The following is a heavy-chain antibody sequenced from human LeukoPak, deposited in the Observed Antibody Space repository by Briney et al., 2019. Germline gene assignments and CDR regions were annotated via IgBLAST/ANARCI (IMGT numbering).Heavy chain of an antibody. Sequence: PGGSLRLSCAASGFTFSSYAMSWVRQAPGKGLEWVSAISGTGSSTYYADSVKGRFTISRDNSKNTLYLQMNSLRAEDTAVYYCAKAFRGLREYYYYMDVWGKGTTVTVSS. CDR1: GFTFSSYA. CDR2: ISGTGSST. J-gene: IGHJ6*03. D-gene: IGHD3-16*01. V-gene: IGHV3-23*01. CDR3: AKAFRGLREYYYYMDV.